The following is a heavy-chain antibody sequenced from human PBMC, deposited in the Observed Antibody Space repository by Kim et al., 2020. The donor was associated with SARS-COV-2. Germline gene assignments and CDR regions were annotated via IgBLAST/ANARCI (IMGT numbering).Heavy chain of an antibody. V-gene: IGHV1-69*01. Sequence: AQKFQGKITITADESTGTAYMELSSLRSEGTAVYYCAIFEQWSGSFDYWGQGTLVTVSS. D-gene: IGHD6-19*01. J-gene: IGHJ4*02. CDR3: AIFEQWSGSFDY.